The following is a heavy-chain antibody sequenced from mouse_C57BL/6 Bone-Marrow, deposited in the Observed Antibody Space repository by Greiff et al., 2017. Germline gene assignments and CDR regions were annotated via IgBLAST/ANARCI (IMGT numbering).Heavy chain of an antibody. V-gene: IGHV1-50*01. CDR3: ARDSNYGWFAY. J-gene: IGHJ3*01. CDR1: GYTFTSYW. Sequence: QVQLQQPGAELVKPGASVKLSCKASGYTFTSYWMQWVKQRPGQGLEWIGEIDPSDSYTNYNQKFKGKATLTVDTSSSTAYMQLSSLTSEDSAVYYCARDSNYGWFAYWGQGTLVTVSA. CDR2: IDPSDSYT. D-gene: IGHD2-5*01.